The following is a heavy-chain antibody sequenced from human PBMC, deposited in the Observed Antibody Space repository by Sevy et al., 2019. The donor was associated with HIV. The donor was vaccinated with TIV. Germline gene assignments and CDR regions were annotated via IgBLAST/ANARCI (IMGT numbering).Heavy chain of an antibody. CDR1: GFAFSDYY. D-gene: IGHD2-21*01. J-gene: IGHJ4*02. CDR3: ARLMRRILWWSLDS. V-gene: IGHV3-72*01. CDR2: IRNKANSYTT. Sequence: GGFLRLSCEASGFAFSDYYMDWVRQAPGKGLEWLGRIRNKANSYTTEFAASVKGRFTISRDDSRNSLYLQMHSLKTDDTAVYYCARLMRRILWWSLDSWGQGTLVTVSS.